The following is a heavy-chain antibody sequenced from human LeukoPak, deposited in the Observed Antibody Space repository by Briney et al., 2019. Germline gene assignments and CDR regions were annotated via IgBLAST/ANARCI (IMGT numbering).Heavy chain of an antibody. D-gene: IGHD4-23*01. CDR3: ARSQGGNTLWFDP. Sequence: ASVKVSFKASGYTFTSYYMHWVRQAPGQGLEWMGIINTSGGSTTYAQKFQGRVSMTRDTSTSTVYLEVSSLRSEDTAVCYCARSQGGNTLWFDPWGQGTLVTVSS. V-gene: IGHV1-46*01. CDR2: INTSGGST. CDR1: GYTFTSYY. J-gene: IGHJ5*02.